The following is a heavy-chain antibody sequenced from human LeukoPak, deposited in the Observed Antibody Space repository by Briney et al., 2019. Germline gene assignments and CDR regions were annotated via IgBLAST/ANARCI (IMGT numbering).Heavy chain of an antibody. V-gene: IGHV3-48*02. CDR2: ISSSSSTI. CDR1: GFTFSSYS. J-gene: IGHJ6*02. CDR3: AREGSYDILTGPMDV. Sequence: GGSLRLSCAASGFTFSSYSMNWVRQAPGKGLEWVSYISSSSSTIYYADSVKGRFTVSRDNAKNSLYLQMNSLRDEDTAVYYCAREGSYDILTGPMDVWGQGTTVTVSS. D-gene: IGHD3-9*01.